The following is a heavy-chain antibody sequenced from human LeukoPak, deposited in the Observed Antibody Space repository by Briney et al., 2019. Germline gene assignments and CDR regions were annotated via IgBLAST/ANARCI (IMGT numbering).Heavy chain of an antibody. Sequence: SVKVSCKASGYTFTGYYMHWVRQAPGQGLEWIGWIVVGSGNTNYAQKFQERVTITRDMSTSTAYMELSSLRSEDTAVYYCAARPSYYYDSSGYQFDYWGQGNPGHRLL. CDR3: AARPSYYYDSSGYQFDY. J-gene: IGHJ4*02. D-gene: IGHD3-22*01. CDR1: GYTFTGYY. CDR2: IVVGSGNT. V-gene: IGHV1-58*02.